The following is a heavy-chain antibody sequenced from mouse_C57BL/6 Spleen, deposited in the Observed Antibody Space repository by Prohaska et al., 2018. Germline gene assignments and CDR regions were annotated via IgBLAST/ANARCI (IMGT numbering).Heavy chain of an antibody. D-gene: IGHD1-1*01. J-gene: IGHJ3*01. CDR2: INPNNGGT. CDR3: ARDDYGSSYAY. V-gene: IGHV1-22*01. Sequence: VKQSHGKSLEWIGYINPNNGGTSYNQKFKGKATLTVNKSSSTAYMELRSLTSEDSAVYYCARDDYGSSYAYWGQGTLVTVSA.